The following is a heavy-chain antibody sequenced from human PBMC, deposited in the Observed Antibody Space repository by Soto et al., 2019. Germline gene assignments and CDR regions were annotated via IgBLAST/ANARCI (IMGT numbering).Heavy chain of an antibody. CDR1: GGSISSSSYY. Sequence: QLQLQESGPGLVKPSETLSLTCTVSGGSISSSSYYWGWIRQPPGKGLEWIGSIYYSGSTYYNPSPKSRVTRSVAPSKTPFSLKLSSVTAADPAVYYCASQVTPWAQGAFEIWGQGTMVTVSS. V-gene: IGHV4-39*01. CDR3: ASQVTPWAQGAFEI. D-gene: IGHD2-15*01. CDR2: IYYSGST. J-gene: IGHJ3*02.